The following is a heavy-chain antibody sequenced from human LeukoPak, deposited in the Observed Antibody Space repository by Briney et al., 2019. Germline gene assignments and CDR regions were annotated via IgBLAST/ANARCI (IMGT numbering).Heavy chain of an antibody. CDR2: IWYDGSNK. Sequence: PGGSLRLSCAASGSTFSSYGMHWVRQAPGKGLEWVAVIWYDGSNKYYADSVKGRFTISRDNSKNTLYLQMNSLRAEDTAVYYCARDRGTMVRGVIPPLGYWGQGTLVTVSS. J-gene: IGHJ4*02. CDR3: ARDRGTMVRGVIPPLGY. V-gene: IGHV3-33*01. D-gene: IGHD3-10*01. CDR1: GSTFSSYG.